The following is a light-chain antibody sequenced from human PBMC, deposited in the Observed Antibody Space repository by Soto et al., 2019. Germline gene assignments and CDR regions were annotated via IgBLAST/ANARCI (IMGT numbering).Light chain of an antibody. CDR3: QQTFGTPRT. Sequence: DIQMTQSPSSLSASVGDRVTITCRASENIRGYLNWYQQKSGKAPRVLIYSASNLQSGVPLRFSDTGSGTDFTLTIARLEPEDFATYYCQQTFGTPRTFGQGTKVQI. CDR2: SAS. CDR1: ENIRGY. V-gene: IGKV1-39*01. J-gene: IGKJ1*01.